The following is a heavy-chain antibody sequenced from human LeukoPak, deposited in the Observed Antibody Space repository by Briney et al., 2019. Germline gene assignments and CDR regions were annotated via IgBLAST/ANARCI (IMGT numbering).Heavy chain of an antibody. V-gene: IGHV4-59*01. Sequence: SETLSLTCTVSGGSISSYYWSWIRQPPGKGLEWMGYIYYSGSTNYNPSLKSRVTISVDTSKNQFSLKLSSVTTADTAVYYCASAGIAVAGTNYFDYWGQGTLVTVSS. CDR2: IYYSGST. D-gene: IGHD6-19*01. CDR1: GGSISSYY. J-gene: IGHJ4*02. CDR3: ASAGIAVAGTNYFDY.